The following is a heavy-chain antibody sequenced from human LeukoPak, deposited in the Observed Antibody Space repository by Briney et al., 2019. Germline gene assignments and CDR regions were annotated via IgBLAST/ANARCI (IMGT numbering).Heavy chain of an antibody. Sequence: PGGSLRLSWAASGFTFSSYSMNWVRQAPGKGLEWVSSISSSSSYIYYADSVKGRFTISRDNAKNSLYLQMNSLRAEDTAVYYCARPQHGDLYAFDIWGQGTMVTVSS. CDR3: ARPQHGDLYAFDI. CDR1: GFTFSSYS. CDR2: ISSSSSYI. V-gene: IGHV3-21*01. D-gene: IGHD4-17*01. J-gene: IGHJ3*02.